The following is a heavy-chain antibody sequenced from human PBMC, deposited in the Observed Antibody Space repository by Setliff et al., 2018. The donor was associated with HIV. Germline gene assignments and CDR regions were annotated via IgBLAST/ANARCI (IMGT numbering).Heavy chain of an antibody. D-gene: IGHD6-13*01. CDR1: GYTFTNYD. Sequence: GASVKVSCKASGYTFTNYDINWVRQATGQGLEWMGWMNPNSGYTGYAQKFQGRVTMTRNTSISTAYMELSSLRSEDTAVYYCARFLPGYSSSWYFGYSYYGMDVCGQGTTVTVSS. CDR2: MNPNSGYT. V-gene: IGHV1-8*02. J-gene: IGHJ6*02. CDR3: ARFLPGYSSSWYFGYSYYGMDV.